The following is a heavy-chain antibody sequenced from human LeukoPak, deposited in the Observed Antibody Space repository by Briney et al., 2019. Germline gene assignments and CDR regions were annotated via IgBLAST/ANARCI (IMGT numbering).Heavy chain of an antibody. D-gene: IGHD2-8*01. J-gene: IGHJ4*02. CDR1: GYSLSELS. Sequence: ASVKVSCKVSGYSLSELSMHWVRQAPGKGLEWMGGFDPEDGEAVYAQKFQGRVTMTEDTSTDTSYMELNSLKSEDTAVYYCAAGGVYDLLDNWGQGTLVTVSS. CDR2: FDPEDGEA. CDR3: AAGGVYDLLDN. V-gene: IGHV1-24*01.